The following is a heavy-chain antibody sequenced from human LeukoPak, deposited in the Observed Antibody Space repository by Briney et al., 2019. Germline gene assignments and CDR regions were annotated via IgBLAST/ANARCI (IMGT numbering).Heavy chain of an antibody. V-gene: IGHV4-31*03. CDR1: GGSISSGGYY. Sequence: SETLSLTCTVSGGSISSGGYYWSWIRQHPGKGLEWIGYIYYSGGTYYNPSLKSRVTISVDTSKNQFSLKLSSVTAADTAVYYCARYLGKYYDFWSAPGYFDYWGQGTLVTVSS. J-gene: IGHJ4*02. CDR3: ARYLGKYYDFWSAPGYFDY. D-gene: IGHD3-3*01. CDR2: IYYSGGT.